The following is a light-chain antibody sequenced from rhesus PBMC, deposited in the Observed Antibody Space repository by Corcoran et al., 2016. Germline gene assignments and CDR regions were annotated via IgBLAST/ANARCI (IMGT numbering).Light chain of an antibody. Sequence: DIQMTQSPSSLSASVGDTVTITCRASQSISSWLAWYQQKPGKAPKFLIYQASRLKNGVPSRFRGVWSGTDFTLTISSLQSEDLATYDCQQYYTTPWTFGQGTKVEIK. V-gene: IGKV1-22*01. CDR1: QSISSW. CDR3: QQYYTTPWT. CDR2: QAS. J-gene: IGKJ1*01.